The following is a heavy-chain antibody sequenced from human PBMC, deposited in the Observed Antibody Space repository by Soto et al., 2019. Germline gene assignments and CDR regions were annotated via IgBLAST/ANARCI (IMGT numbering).Heavy chain of an antibody. V-gene: IGHV5-10-1*01. D-gene: IGHD2-15*01. J-gene: IGHJ6*02. CDR2: IDPSDSYT. CDR3: ARRIGYCSGGSCPEPRDYYYGMDV. CDR1: GYSFTSYW. Sequence: GESLKISCKGSGYSFTSYWISWVRQMPGKGLEWMGRIDPSDSYTNYSPSFQGHVTISADKSISTAYLQWSSLKASDTAMYYCARRIGYCSGGSCPEPRDYYYGMDVWGQGTTVTVSS.